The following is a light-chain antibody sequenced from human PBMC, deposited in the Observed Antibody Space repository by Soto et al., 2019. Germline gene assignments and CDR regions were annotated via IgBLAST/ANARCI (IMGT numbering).Light chain of an antibody. CDR3: QQYSSSPPT. V-gene: IGKV3-20*01. CDR2: GAS. J-gene: IGKJ3*01. CDR1: QSVNNYY. Sequence: EIVLTQSPGTLSLSPGERATLSCRASQSVNNYYLAWYQHKPGQAPRLLTYGASSRATGIPDRFSGSGSGTDFTLTISRLEPEDFAVYYCQQYSSSPPTFGPGTKVDVK.